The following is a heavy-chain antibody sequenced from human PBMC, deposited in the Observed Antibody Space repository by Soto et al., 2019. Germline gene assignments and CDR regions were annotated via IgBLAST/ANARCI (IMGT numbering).Heavy chain of an antibody. Sequence: GASVKVSCKASGYTFNIYSISWVRQAPGQGLEWMGWISAYNGNTNYAQKLQGRITMTTDTSTSTAYMELRSLRSDDTAVYYCAGSNSGSYYYFFDSWGQGTLVTVSS. V-gene: IGHV1-18*01. D-gene: IGHD1-26*01. CDR3: AGSNSGSYYYFFDS. CDR1: GYTFNIYS. CDR2: ISAYNGNT. J-gene: IGHJ4*02.